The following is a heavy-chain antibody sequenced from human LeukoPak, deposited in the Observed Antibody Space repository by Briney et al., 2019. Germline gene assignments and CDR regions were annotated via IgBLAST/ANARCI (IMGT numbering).Heavy chain of an antibody. CDR1: GFIFSSYW. CDR2: IRQDGDER. CDR3: ARDSSSWHHDAFDI. Sequence: GGSLRLSCAASGFIFSSYWMSWVCQAPGKGLEWVGKIRQDGDERHYVDSVKGRFTISRDNANDSLYLQMTSLRAEDTAVYYCARDSSSWHHDAFDIWGHGTRVTVSS. J-gene: IGHJ3*02. D-gene: IGHD6-13*01. V-gene: IGHV3-7*01.